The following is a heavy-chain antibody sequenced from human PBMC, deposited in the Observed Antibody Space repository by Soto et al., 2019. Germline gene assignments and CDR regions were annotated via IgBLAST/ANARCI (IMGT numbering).Heavy chain of an antibody. CDR1: GGTFSSYA. D-gene: IGHD6-13*01. CDR2: IIPIFGTA. V-gene: IGHV1-69*01. CDR3: ARVYSSSWLAYYDGMDV. Sequence: QVQLVQSGAEVKKPGSSVKVSCKASGGTFSSYAISWVRQAPGQGLEWMGGIIPIFGTANYAQKFQGRVTITADESKSTAEMELSSLRPGDKAVYYCARVYSSSWLAYYDGMDVWGQGTRVTASS. J-gene: IGHJ6*02.